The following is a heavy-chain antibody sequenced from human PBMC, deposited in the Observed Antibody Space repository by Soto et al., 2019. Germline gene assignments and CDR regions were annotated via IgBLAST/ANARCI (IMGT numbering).Heavy chain of an antibody. CDR2: ISGSGGST. V-gene: IGHV3-23*01. Sequence: GGSLRLSCAASGFTFSSYAMSWVRQAPGKGLEWVSAISGSGGSTYYADSVKGRFTISRDNSKNTLYLQMNSLRAEDTAVYYCAKDQADYIWGSYRAFDYWGQGTLVTVSS. CDR1: GFTFSSYA. CDR3: AKDQADYIWGSYRAFDY. J-gene: IGHJ4*02. D-gene: IGHD3-16*02.